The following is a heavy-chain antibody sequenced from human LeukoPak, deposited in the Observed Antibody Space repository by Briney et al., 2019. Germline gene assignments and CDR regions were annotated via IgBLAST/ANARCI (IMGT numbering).Heavy chain of an antibody. CDR1: GFTFSSYA. Sequence: GGSLRLSCAASGFTFSSYAMHWVRQAPGKGLEWVAVISYDGSNKYYADSVKGRFTISGDNSKHTLSLQMNSLRAEDTAVYYCAGDTQGSQFANWGQGTLVTVSS. V-gene: IGHV3-30*04. D-gene: IGHD3-10*01. J-gene: IGHJ4*02. CDR2: ISYDGSNK. CDR3: AGDTQGSQFAN.